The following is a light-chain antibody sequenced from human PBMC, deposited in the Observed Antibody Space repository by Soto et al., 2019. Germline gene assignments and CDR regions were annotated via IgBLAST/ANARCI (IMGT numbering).Light chain of an antibody. CDR3: QQYENVPLT. Sequence: DIQMTQSPSSLSASVGDRVTITCQASQDIKYYLNWYQHRPGKAPELLIYDASNLEAGVPSRFSGSGSGTDFTFTSSSLQPEDIATYYCQQYENVPLTFGGGTKVDIK. V-gene: IGKV1-33*01. J-gene: IGKJ4*01. CDR2: DAS. CDR1: QDIKYY.